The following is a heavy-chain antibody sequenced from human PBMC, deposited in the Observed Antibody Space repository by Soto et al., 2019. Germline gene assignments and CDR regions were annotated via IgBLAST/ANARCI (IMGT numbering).Heavy chain of an antibody. V-gene: IGHV1-69*12. J-gene: IGHJ4*02. Sequence: QVQLVQSGAEVKRPGSSVKVSCKASGGTFSSYVISWVRQAPGQGLEWMGGFIPIFGTPNYAQKFQGRVTITADECAPTACMELTSLSTEDPAVYCCGCVSWGSGTTSDYWGQGTLVTVSS. CDR3: GCVSWGSGTTSDY. D-gene: IGHD1-7*01. CDR2: FIPIFGTP. CDR1: GGTFSSYV.